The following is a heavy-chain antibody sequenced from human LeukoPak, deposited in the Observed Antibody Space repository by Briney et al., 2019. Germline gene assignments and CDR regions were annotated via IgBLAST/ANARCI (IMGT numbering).Heavy chain of an antibody. D-gene: IGHD2-15*01. CDR1: GYTFTGYY. CDR2: INPNSGGT. J-gene: IGHJ3*02. V-gene: IGHV1-2*02. Sequence: ASVKVSCKASGYTFTGYYMHWVRQAPGQGLEWMGCINPNSGGTNYAQKFQGRVTMTRDTSISTAYMELSRLRSDDTAVYYCARSLKSATPDAFDIWGQGTMVTVSS. CDR3: ARSLKSATPDAFDI.